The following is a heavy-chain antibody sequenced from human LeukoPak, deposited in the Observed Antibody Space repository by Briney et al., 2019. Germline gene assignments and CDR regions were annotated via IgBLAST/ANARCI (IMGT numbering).Heavy chain of an antibody. CDR3: ARGGSGNWNAPFDY. CDR1: GGSISSYY. Sequence: SETLSLTCTVSGGSISSYYWSWIRQPAGKGLEWIGRIYTSGSTNYNPSLKSRVTMSVDTSKNQFSLKLSSVTAADTAVYYCARGGSGNWNAPFDYWARESWSPSPQ. CDR2: IYTSGST. D-gene: IGHD1-1*01. J-gene: IGHJ4*02. V-gene: IGHV4-4*07.